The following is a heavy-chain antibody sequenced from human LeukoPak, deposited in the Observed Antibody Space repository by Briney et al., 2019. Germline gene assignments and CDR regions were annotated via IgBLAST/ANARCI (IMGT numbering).Heavy chain of an antibody. CDR2: ISSTSTST. CDR3: TRDVSGGRAPKD. CDR1: GFTFTDYY. J-gene: IGHJ4*01. Sequence: PGGSLRLSCAASGFTFTDYYMSWIRQAPGKGLEWLSYISSTSTSTTYADSVKGRFTISRDNATNSLYLQMNSLRAEDTAVYYCTRDVSGGRAPKDWGQGTLVTVSS. V-gene: IGHV3-11*06. D-gene: IGHD3-10*01.